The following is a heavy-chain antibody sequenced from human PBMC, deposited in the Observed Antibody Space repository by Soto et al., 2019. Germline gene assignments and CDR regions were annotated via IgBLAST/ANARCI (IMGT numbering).Heavy chain of an antibody. J-gene: IGHJ4*02. Sequence: PGGSLRLSCAGSGFIVSSYYMSWVRQAPGKGLEWISVIYSGGSTYYADSVKGRFTISRDNSENTLYLQLNSLRAEDTAVYYCATHREGATYYFDYWGQGTLVTVSS. V-gene: IGHV3-53*01. CDR2: IYSGGST. CDR3: ATHREGATYYFDY. D-gene: IGHD1-26*01. CDR1: GFIVSSYY.